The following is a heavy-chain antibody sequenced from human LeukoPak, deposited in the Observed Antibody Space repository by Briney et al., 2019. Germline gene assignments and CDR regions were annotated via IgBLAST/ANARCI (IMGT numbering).Heavy chain of an antibody. CDR1: GGSFSGYY. D-gene: IGHD1-26*01. Sequence: NTSETLSLTCAVYGGSFSGYYWSWIRQPPGKGLEWIGEINHSGSTNYNPSLKSRVTISVDTSKNQFSLKLSSVTAADTAVYYCARLSVGLDYWGQGTLVTVSS. J-gene: IGHJ4*02. CDR3: ARLSVGLDY. V-gene: IGHV4-34*01. CDR2: INHSGST.